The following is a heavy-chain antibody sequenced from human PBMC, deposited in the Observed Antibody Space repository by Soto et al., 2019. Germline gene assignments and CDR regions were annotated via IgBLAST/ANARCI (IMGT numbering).Heavy chain of an antibody. V-gene: IGHV4-39*01. D-gene: IGHD3-10*01. Sequence: SSETLSLTCTVSGGSISSSSYYWCWIRQPPGKGLEWIGSIYYSGSTYYNPSLKSRVTISVDTSKNQFSLKLSSVTAADTAVYYCARSLGRFDDAFDIWGQGTMVTVSS. J-gene: IGHJ3*02. CDR3: ARSLGRFDDAFDI. CDR2: IYYSGST. CDR1: GGSISSSSYY.